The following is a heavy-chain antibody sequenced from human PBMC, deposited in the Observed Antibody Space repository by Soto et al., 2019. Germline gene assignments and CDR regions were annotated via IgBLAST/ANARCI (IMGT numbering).Heavy chain of an antibody. CDR1: GGSISNFY. Sequence: SETLSLTCTVSGGSISNFYWMWLRQAPGKGLEWIGFVYYSGTTDYNPSLKSRVTISVDTSKDQFSLNLRSVNAADSAVYYCARGKLELYYYGLDVWGQGTTVTVSS. V-gene: IGHV4-59*01. CDR3: ARGKLELYYYGLDV. J-gene: IGHJ6*02. D-gene: IGHD1-7*01. CDR2: VYYSGTT.